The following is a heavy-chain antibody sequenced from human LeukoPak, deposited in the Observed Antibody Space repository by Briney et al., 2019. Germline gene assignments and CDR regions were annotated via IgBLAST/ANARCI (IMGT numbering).Heavy chain of an antibody. V-gene: IGHV3-23*01. CDR3: AKDRAYGSGSYFGY. J-gene: IGHJ4*01. Sequence: PGGSLRLSCAASGFTFSSYAMSWVRQAPGKGLEWVSAISGGGGSTYYADSVKGRFTISRDNSKNTLYLQMNSLRAEDTAVYYCAKDRAYGSGSYFGYWGHGTLVTVSS. CDR2: ISGGGGST. D-gene: IGHD3-10*01. CDR1: GFTFSSYA.